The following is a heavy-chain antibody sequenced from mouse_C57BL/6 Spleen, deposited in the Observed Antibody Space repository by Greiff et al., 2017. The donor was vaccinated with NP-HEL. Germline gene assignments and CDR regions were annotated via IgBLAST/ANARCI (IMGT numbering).Heavy chain of an antibody. Sequence: EVKLMESGGGLVQPGGSLKLSCAASGFTFSDYYMYWVRQTPEKRLEWVAYISNGGGSTYYPDTVKGRFTISRDNAKNTLYLQMSRLKSEDTAMYYCARRGGSSYDWYFDVWGTGTTVTVSS. CDR3: ARRGGSSYDWYFDV. CDR2: ISNGGGST. J-gene: IGHJ1*03. CDR1: GFTFSDYY. D-gene: IGHD1-1*01. V-gene: IGHV5-12*01.